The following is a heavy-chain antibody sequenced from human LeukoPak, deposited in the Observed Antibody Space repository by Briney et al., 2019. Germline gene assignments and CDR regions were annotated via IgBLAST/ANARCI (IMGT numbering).Heavy chain of an antibody. J-gene: IGHJ6*02. Sequence: SETLSLTCAVYGGSFSGYYWSWIRQPPGKGLEWIGEINHSGSTNYNPSLKSRVTISVDTSKNQFSLKLSSVTAADTAVYYCAREERNGDYYYGMDVWGQGTTVTVSS. CDR1: GGSFSGYY. CDR2: INHSGST. CDR3: AREERNGDYYYGMDV. D-gene: IGHD1-1*01. V-gene: IGHV4-34*01.